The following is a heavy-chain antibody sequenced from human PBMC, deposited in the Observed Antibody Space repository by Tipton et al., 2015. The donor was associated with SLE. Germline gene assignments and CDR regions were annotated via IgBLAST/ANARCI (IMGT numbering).Heavy chain of an antibody. CDR2: IYYSGST. CDR3: AALPDSGALDY. V-gene: IGHV4-59*11. D-gene: IGHD1-14*01. J-gene: IGHJ4*02. CDR1: GGSISSHY. Sequence: TLSLTCTVSGGSISSHYWSWIRQPPGKGLEWIGSIYYSGSTYYNPSLKSRVTISVDTSKNQFSLKLSSVTAADTAVYYCAALPDSGALDYWGQGTLVTVSS.